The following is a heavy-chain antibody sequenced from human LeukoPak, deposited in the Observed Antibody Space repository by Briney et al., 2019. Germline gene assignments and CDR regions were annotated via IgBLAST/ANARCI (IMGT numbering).Heavy chain of an antibody. Sequence: GGSLRLSCAASGFTFSDYYMSWVRQAPGKGLEWVSGISWNSGSIGYADSVKGRFTISRDNAKNSLYLQMNSLRAEDTALYYCAKGYSYGDDDYYFDYWGQGTLVTVSS. V-gene: IGHV3-9*01. CDR3: AKGYSYGDDDYYFDY. J-gene: IGHJ4*02. D-gene: IGHD5-18*01. CDR2: ISWNSGSI. CDR1: GFTFSDYY.